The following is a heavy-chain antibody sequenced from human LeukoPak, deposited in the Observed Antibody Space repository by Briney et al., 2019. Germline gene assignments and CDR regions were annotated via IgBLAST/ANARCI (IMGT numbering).Heavy chain of an antibody. Sequence: PGGSLRLSCAASGFTFSSYAMHWVRQAPGKGLEWVAVISYDGSNKYYADSVKGRFTISRDNSKNTLYLQMNSLRAEDTAVYYCAKMGGLRYFDWLLDYWGQGTLVTVSS. J-gene: IGHJ4*02. D-gene: IGHD3-9*01. CDR3: AKMGGLRYFDWLLDY. CDR2: ISYDGSNK. V-gene: IGHV3-30-3*02. CDR1: GFTFSSYA.